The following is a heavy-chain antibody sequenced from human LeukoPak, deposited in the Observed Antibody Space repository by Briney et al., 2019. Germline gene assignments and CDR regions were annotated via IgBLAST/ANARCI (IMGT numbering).Heavy chain of an antibody. V-gene: IGHV3-7*03. Sequence: QPGGSLRLSCAASGFTFSNYWMSWVRQAPGKGLEWVANIKHDGGDKHYVDSVKVRFTIARDSAKNSLNLQMNSLRAEDTAVYYCARGGNYDILTGYIFDYWGQGTLVTVSS. J-gene: IGHJ4*02. CDR3: ARGGNYDILTGYIFDY. CDR1: GFTFSNYW. CDR2: IKHDGGDK. D-gene: IGHD3-9*01.